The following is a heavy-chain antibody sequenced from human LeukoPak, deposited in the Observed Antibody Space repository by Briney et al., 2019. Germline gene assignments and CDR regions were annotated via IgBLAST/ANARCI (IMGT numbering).Heavy chain of an antibody. CDR1: GFTVSSNY. J-gene: IGHJ4*02. CDR3: AREGSGRYYFDY. CDR2: IYSDSST. Sequence: GGSLRLSCAASGFTVSSNYMSWVRRAPGKGLEWVSVIYSDSSTYYADSVKGRFTISRDNTKNTLNLQMNRLRVEDTAVYYCAREGSGRYYFDYWGQGTLVTVSS. D-gene: IGHD1-26*01. V-gene: IGHV3-53*01.